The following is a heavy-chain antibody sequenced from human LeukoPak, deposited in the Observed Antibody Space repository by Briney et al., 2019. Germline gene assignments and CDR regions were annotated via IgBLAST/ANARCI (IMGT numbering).Heavy chain of an antibody. Sequence: GGSLRLSCAASGFTFSSYGMSWVRQAPGKGLEWVSVIYSGGSTYYADSVKGRFTISRDNSKNTLYLQMNSLRAEDTAVYYCARDDGYNLFDYWGQGTLVTVSS. CDR2: IYSGGST. V-gene: IGHV3-66*01. CDR3: ARDDGYNLFDY. CDR1: GFTFSSYG. J-gene: IGHJ4*02. D-gene: IGHD5-24*01.